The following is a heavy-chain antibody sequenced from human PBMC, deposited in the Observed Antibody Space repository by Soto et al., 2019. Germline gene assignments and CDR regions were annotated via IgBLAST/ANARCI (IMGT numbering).Heavy chain of an antibody. CDR2: ISGSGSTM. D-gene: IGHD3-16*01. J-gene: IGHJ4*02. V-gene: IGHV3-11*01. Sequence: PGGSLRLSCAASGFTFSDYYMTWIRQAPGKGLEWVSKISGSGSTMFYADSVKGRFTVSRDNAKNSLYLEMNSLRAEDTAVYYCARDHFYYDSDLWGQGTPVTVSS. CDR3: ARDHFYYDSDL. CDR1: GFTFSDYY.